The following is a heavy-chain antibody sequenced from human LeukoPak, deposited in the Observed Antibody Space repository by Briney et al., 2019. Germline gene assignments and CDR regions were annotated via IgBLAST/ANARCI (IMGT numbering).Heavy chain of an antibody. CDR3: VKDNYADYASGGLDWYFDL. D-gene: IGHD4-17*01. CDR1: GFTFSNLA. V-gene: IGHV3-23*01. J-gene: IGHJ2*01. CDR2: ISGSGGGT. Sequence: GGSLRLSCAASGFTFSNLAMGWVRQAPGKGLAWVAGISGSGGGTYYVDSVRGRFTITRDNAKNTLFLDMNNMRADDTAVYFCVKDNYADYASGGLDWYFDLWGRGTLVTVSS.